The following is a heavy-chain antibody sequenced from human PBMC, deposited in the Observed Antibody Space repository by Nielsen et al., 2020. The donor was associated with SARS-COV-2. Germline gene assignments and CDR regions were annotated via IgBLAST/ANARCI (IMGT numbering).Heavy chain of an antibody. CDR1: GFTFGDYA. V-gene: IGHV3-49*04. D-gene: IGHD2-2*03. CDR2: IRSKAYGGTT. J-gene: IGHJ6*02. CDR3: TRMGIVVVPAAIGYYYYYYGMDV. Sequence: GESLKISCTASGFTFGDYAMSWVRQAPGKGLEWVGFIRSKAYGGTTEYAASVKGRFTISRDDSKSIAYLQMNSLKTEDTAVYYCTRMGIVVVPAAIGYYYYYYGMDVWGQGTTVTVSS.